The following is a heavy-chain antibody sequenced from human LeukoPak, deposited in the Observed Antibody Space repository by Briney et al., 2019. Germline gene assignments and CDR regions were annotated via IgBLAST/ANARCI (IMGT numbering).Heavy chain of an antibody. V-gene: IGHV4-59*01. D-gene: IGHD1-1*01. CDR1: GGSISSYY. J-gene: IGHJ4*02. CDR3: ARGYSRKNFDY. CDR2: IYYSGST. Sequence: MPSETLSLTCTVSGGSISSYYWSWIRQPPGKGLEWIGYIYYSGSTNYNPSLKSRVTISVDTSKNQFSLKLSSVTAADTAVYYCARGYSRKNFDYWGQGTLVTVSS.